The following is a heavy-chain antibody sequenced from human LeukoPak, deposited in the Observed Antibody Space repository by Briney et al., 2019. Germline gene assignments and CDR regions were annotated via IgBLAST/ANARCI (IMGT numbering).Heavy chain of an antibody. CDR1: GYTFTGYY. J-gene: IGHJ5*02. D-gene: IGHD2-2*01. V-gene: IGHV1-69*13. CDR2: IIPIFGTA. CDR3: ARAPREGPERQNWFDP. Sequence: SVKVSCKASGYTFTGYYMHWVRQAPGQGLEWMGGIIPIFGTANYAQKFQGRVTITADESTSTAYMELSSLRSEDTAVYYCARAPREGPERQNWFDPWGQGTLVTVSS.